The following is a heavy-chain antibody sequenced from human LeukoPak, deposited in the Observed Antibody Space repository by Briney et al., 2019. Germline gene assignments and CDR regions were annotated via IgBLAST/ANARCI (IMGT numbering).Heavy chain of an antibody. Sequence: SETLSLTCTVSGGSVSSGSYYWSWIRQPPGKGLEWIGYIYYSGSTNYNPSLKSRVTISVDTSKNQFSLKLTSVTTEDTAFYYCARQSRDGTDYWGQGTLVTVSS. CDR3: ARQSRDGTDY. J-gene: IGHJ4*02. CDR2: IYYSGST. D-gene: IGHD5-24*01. CDR1: GGSVSSGSYY. V-gene: IGHV4-61*01.